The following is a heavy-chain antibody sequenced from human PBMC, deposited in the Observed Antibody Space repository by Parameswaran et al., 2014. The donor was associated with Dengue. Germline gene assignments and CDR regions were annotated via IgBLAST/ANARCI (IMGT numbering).Heavy chain of an antibody. D-gene: IGHD6-6*01. CDR3: TSGADESSSRTTFDY. Sequence: GESLKISCAASGFTFSDYYMSWIRQAPGKGLEWVGFIRSKAYGGTTEYAASVKGRFTISRDDSKSIAYLQMNSLKTEDTAVYYCTSGADESSSRTTFDYWGQGTLVTVSS. V-gene: IGHV3-49*03. CDR1: GFTFSDYY. CDR2: IRSKAYGGTT. J-gene: IGHJ4*02.